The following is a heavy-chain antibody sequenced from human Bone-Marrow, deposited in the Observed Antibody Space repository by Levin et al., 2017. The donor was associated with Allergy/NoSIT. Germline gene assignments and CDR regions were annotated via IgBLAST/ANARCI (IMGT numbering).Heavy chain of an antibody. V-gene: IGHV4-31*03. CDR2: ISYSGDT. D-gene: IGHD1-20*01. Sequence: SETLSLTCTVSGGSISSGYYYWTWIRQHPGRGLEWIGYISYSGDTYYNPSLESRVTISGDMSMNQFSLKLTSVTAADTAVYYCARDQRRKNNWNDSFDYWGQGILITVSS. CDR3: ARDQRRKNNWNDSFDY. J-gene: IGHJ4*02. CDR1: GGSISSGYYY.